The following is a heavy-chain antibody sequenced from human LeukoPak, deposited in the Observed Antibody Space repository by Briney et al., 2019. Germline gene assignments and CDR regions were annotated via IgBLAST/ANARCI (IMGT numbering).Heavy chain of an antibody. J-gene: IGHJ4*02. CDR1: GYSISSGYY. CDR2: IYHSGST. V-gene: IGHV4-38-2*02. CDR3: ARDPASTVTNTGHY. Sequence: PSETLSLTCTVSGYSISSGYYWGWIRQPPGKGLEWIGSIYHSGSTYYNPSLKSRVTISVDTSKNQFSLKLSSVTAADTAVYYCARDPASTVTNTGHYWGQGTLVTVSS. D-gene: IGHD4-11*01.